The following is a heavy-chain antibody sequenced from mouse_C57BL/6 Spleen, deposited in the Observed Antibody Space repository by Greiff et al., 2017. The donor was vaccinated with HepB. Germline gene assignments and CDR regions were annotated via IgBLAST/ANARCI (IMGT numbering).Heavy chain of an antibody. V-gene: IGHV1-82*01. CDR1: GYAFSSSW. J-gene: IGHJ4*01. CDR2: IYPGDGDT. Sequence: QVQLQQSGPELVKPGASVKISCKASGYAFSSSWMNWVKQRPGKGLEWIGRIYPGDGDTNYNGKFKGKATLTADKSSSTAYMQLSSLTSEDSAVYFCASTKLGRGAMDYWGQGTSVTVSS. CDR3: ASTKLGRGAMDY. D-gene: IGHD4-1*01.